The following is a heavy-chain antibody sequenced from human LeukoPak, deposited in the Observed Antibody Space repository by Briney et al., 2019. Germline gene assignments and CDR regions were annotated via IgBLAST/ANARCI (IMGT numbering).Heavy chain of an antibody. CDR2: IFYSGNT. CDR3: ARGSSSGYDPFDY. V-gene: IGHV4-59*01. Sequence: SETLSLTCTDSGGSINSYYWSWIRQPPGKGLEWIGYIFYSGNTNYNPSLKSRVTISVDTSKNQFSLKLSSVIAADTAVYYCARGSSSGYDPFDYWGQGTLVTVSS. J-gene: IGHJ4*02. D-gene: IGHD5-12*01. CDR1: GGSINSYY.